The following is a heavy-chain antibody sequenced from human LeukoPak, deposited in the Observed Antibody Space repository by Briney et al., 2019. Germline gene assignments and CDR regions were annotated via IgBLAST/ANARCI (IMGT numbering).Heavy chain of an antibody. CDR3: ARSLYGDYVDY. J-gene: IGHJ4*02. D-gene: IGHD4-17*01. Sequence: GGSLRLSCAASGFTISSNYMSWVRQAPGKGLEWVSVIYSGGSTYYADSVKGRFTISTDNSKNTLYLQMNSLRAEDTAVYYCARSLYGDYVDYWGQGTLVTVSS. CDR2: IYSGGST. V-gene: IGHV3-66*01. CDR1: GFTISSNY.